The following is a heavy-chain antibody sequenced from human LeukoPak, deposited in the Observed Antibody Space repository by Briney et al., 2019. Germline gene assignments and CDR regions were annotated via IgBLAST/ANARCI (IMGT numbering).Heavy chain of an antibody. CDR3: ATTYSRGWPNWFDP. D-gene: IGHD6-19*01. CDR2: ISAYNNYT. V-gene: IGHV1-18*01. CDR1: GYTFPSYG. J-gene: IGHJ5*02. Sequence: ASVKVSCKAAGYTFPSYGISWVRQAPGQGLEWMGWISAYNNYTHYAQNLQGRVTMTIDISTSTAYMEPRSLRSDDTAVFYCATTYSRGWPNWFDPWGQGTLVTVSS.